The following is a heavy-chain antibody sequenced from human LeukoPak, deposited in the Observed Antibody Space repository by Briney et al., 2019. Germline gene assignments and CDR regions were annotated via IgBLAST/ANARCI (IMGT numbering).Heavy chain of an antibody. J-gene: IGHJ4*02. Sequence: ASVKVSCKASGYTFTSYGISWVRQAPGQGPEWMGWISPYNGNTNYAQKFQGRATMTTDTSTSTAYMELRNLRSDDTAVYYCARHFYGSGTYYHFDYWGQGTLVTVSS. CDR1: GYTFTSYG. V-gene: IGHV1-18*01. D-gene: IGHD3-10*01. CDR2: ISPYNGNT. CDR3: ARHFYGSGTYYHFDY.